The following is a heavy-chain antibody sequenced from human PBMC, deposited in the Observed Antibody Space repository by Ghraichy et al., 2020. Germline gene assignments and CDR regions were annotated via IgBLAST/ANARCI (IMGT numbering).Heavy chain of an antibody. CDR2: ISAYNGNT. J-gene: IGHJ4*02. Sequence: ASVKVSCKASLYTFTSYGINWVRQAPGQGLEWMGWISAYNGNTNYAQNLQVRVTMTTDTSTTTAYMELRSLRSDDTAVYYCVRDDKKRYSYDSSGNYWSYWGQGTLVTVSS. CDR3: VRDDKKRYSYDSSGNYWSY. CDR1: LYTFTSYG. D-gene: IGHD3-22*01. V-gene: IGHV1-18*01.